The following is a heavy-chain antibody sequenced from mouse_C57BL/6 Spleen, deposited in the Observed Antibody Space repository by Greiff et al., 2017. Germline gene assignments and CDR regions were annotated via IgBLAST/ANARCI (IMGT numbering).Heavy chain of an antibody. CDR2: ISSGSSTI. Sequence: EVQLKESGGGLVKPGGSLKLSCAASGFTFSDYGMHWVRQAPEKGLEWVAYISSGSSTIYYADTVKGRFTISRDNAKNTLFLQMTSLRSEDTAMYYCARRFITTVVPYYYAMDYWGQGTSVTVSS. CDR3: ARRFITTVVPYYYAMDY. J-gene: IGHJ4*01. V-gene: IGHV5-17*01. D-gene: IGHD1-1*01. CDR1: GFTFSDYG.